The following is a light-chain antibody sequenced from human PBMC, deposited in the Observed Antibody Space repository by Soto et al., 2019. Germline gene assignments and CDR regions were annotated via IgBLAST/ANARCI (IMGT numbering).Light chain of an antibody. J-gene: IGLJ1*01. Sequence: SYELTQPPSVSVAPGQTATFICGGDNIGYKTVHWYQQRPGQAPVLVVYDDSDRPSGIPERFSGSNSGNTATLTISRVEVGDEADYYCQVWHSTNDHYVFGTGTKVTVL. CDR1: NIGYKT. V-gene: IGLV3-21*02. CDR2: DDS. CDR3: QVWHSTNDHYV.